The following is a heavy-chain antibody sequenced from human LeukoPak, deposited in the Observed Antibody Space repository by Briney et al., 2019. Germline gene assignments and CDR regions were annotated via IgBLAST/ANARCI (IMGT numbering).Heavy chain of an antibody. Sequence: GGSLRLSCAASGFTFSNAWMSWVRQAPGEGLEWVGRIKSKTDGGTTDYAAPVKGRFTISRDDSKNTLYLQMNSLKTEDTAVYYCTTDKVIDGYNYDYWGQGTLVTVSS. D-gene: IGHD5-24*01. CDR1: GFTFSNAW. J-gene: IGHJ4*02. V-gene: IGHV3-15*01. CDR3: TTDKVIDGYNYDY. CDR2: IKSKTDGGTT.